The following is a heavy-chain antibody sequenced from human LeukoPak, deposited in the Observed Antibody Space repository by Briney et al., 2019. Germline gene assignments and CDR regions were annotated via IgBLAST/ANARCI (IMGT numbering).Heavy chain of an antibody. J-gene: IGHJ4*02. CDR2: IYYSGST. V-gene: IGHV4-59*01. CDR3: ARDLGDGYNWAY. CDR1: ARSMSSYY. D-gene: IGHD5-24*01. Sequence: SETLSLTCTVSARSMSSYYWSWIRQPPGKGLEWIGYIYYSGSTKYNPSLKSRVTILVDTSKNQFCLKLSSVTAADTAVYYCARDLGDGYNWAYWGQGTLVTVSS.